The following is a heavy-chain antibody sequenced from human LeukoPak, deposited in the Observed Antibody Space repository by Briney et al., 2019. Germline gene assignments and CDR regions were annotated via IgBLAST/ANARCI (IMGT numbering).Heavy chain of an antibody. Sequence: SETLSLTCTVSGGSISSYYWSWIRQPPGKGLEWIGYISNSGRTNYNPSLKSRVTMSTDTSKNQFSLKLSSVTAADTAVYYCASHLLRDGYNTWGQGTLVTVSS. CDR1: GGSISSYY. CDR3: ASHLLRDGYNT. CDR2: ISNSGRT. V-gene: IGHV4-59*08. J-gene: IGHJ4*02. D-gene: IGHD5-24*01.